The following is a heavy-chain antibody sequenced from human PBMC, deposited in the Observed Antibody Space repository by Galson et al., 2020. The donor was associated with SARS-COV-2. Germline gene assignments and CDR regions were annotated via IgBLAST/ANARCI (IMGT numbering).Heavy chain of an antibody. D-gene: IGHD3-3*01. CDR3: AGYDFWTASYS. CDR2: IYSSGSA. V-gene: IGHV4-61*09. CDR1: GASVTGTTYY. Sequence: TLSLTCTVSGASVTGTTYYWNWIRQPAGNGLEWIRHIYSSGSANYNPSLKSRATISVDTSKSHFSLKLSSVTAADTAVYYCAGYDFWTASYSWGQGTLVTVSS. J-gene: IGHJ4*02.